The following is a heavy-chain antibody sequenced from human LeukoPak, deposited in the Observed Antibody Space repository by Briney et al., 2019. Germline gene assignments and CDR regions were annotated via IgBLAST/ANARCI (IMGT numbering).Heavy chain of an antibody. Sequence: SETLCLTCTVSGGSISSYYWSWIRQPPGKELEWIGYIYYSGSTNYNPSLKSRVTISVDTSKNQFSLKLSSVTAADTAVYYCAREWGTALVGYYFDYWGQGTLVTVSS. CDR1: GGSISSYY. V-gene: IGHV4-59*01. J-gene: IGHJ4*02. CDR3: AREWGTALVGYYFDY. CDR2: IYYSGST. D-gene: IGHD5-18*01.